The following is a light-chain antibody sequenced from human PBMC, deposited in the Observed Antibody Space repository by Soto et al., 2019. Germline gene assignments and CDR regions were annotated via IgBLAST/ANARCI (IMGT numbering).Light chain of an antibody. J-gene: IGKJ1*01. Sequence: EIVLTQSPGTLSLSPGERATLSCRASQSVSSSYLAWYQQKPGQAPRLLIYGASSRAIGIPDRFSGSGSGKDFTLTISRLEPEDFAVYYCQQYGSSLRTFGQGTKV. CDR2: GAS. CDR3: QQYGSSLRT. V-gene: IGKV3-20*01. CDR1: QSVSSSY.